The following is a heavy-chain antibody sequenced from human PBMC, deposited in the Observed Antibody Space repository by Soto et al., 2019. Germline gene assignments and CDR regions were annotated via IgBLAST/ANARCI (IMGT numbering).Heavy chain of an antibody. Sequence: QPGGSLRLSCTTFGVTVRNYGIPWARQAPGKGLEWVAVIWPDGSERYYVDSVKGRFTISRDNTKTSLYLQMNSLRVDDTAIYYCARDRGFSCLDLWGKGTLVTVSS. CDR2: IWPDGSER. D-gene: IGHD3-10*01. CDR3: ARDRGFSCLDL. J-gene: IGHJ5*02. V-gene: IGHV3-7*01. CDR1: GVTVRNYG.